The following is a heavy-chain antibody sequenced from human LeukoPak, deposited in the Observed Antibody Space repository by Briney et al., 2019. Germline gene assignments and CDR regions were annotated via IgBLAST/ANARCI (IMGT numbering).Heavy chain of an antibody. D-gene: IGHD4-23*01. J-gene: IGHJ6*03. Sequence: PSGTLSLTCAVYGGSFSGYYWSWIRQPPGKGLEWIGEINHSGSTNYNPSLKSRVTISVDTSKNQFSLKLSSVTAADTAVYYCARRRWYLYYHFMGGRGKGTTVTVSS. CDR2: INHSGST. CDR3: ARRRWYLYYHFMGG. V-gene: IGHV4-34*01. CDR1: GGSFSGYY.